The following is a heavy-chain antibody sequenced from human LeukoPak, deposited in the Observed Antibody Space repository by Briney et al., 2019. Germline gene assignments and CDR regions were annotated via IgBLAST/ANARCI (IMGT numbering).Heavy chain of an antibody. CDR2: IYTSGST. V-gene: IGHV4-61*05. CDR3: ARALGPAFDI. Sequence: SETLSLTCTVSGGSISSSSYYWGWIRQPPGKGLEWIGRIYTSGSTNYNPSLKSRVTMSVDTSKNQFSLKLSSVTAADTAVYYCARALGPAFDIWGQGTMVTVSS. J-gene: IGHJ3*02. CDR1: GGSISSSSYY.